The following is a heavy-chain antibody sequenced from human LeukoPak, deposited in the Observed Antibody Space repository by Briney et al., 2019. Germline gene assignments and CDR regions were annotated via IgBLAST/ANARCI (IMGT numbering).Heavy chain of an antibody. CDR3: ARESTGFGTVYCSGGSCYGFDY. CDR2: IYYSGST. D-gene: IGHD2-15*01. Sequence: SETLSLTCTVSGGSISSYYWSWIRQPPGKGLEWIGYIYYSGSTNYNPSLKSRVTISVDTSKNQFSLKLSSVTAADTAVYYCARESTGFGTVYCSGGSCYGFDYWGQGTLVTVSS. J-gene: IGHJ4*02. CDR1: GGSISSYY. V-gene: IGHV4-59*01.